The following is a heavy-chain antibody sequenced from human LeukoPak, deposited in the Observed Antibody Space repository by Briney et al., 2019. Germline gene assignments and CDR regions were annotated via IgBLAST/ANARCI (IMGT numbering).Heavy chain of an antibody. Sequence: RGSLRLSCEASGFTLSNYAMSWVRHAPREGLGWVSGILGSGGSTFFAASLKGGLTVSRDNCKNTLYLHMNSLGADDTAVYYCAKDRVQGSWYFDLWGRGNLVTVSS. D-gene: IGHD3-10*01. J-gene: IGHJ2*01. CDR1: GFTLSNYA. CDR3: AKDRVQGSWYFDL. CDR2: ILGSGGST. V-gene: IGHV3-23*01.